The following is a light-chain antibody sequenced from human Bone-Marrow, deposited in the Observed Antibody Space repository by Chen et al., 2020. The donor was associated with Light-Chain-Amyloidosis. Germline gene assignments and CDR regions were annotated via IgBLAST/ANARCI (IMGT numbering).Light chain of an antibody. CDR3: QSADSSGTDEVI. J-gene: IGLJ2*01. CDR2: RDT. V-gene: IGLV3-25*03. Sequence: SSELTQPPSVSVSPGQTARITCSGDDLPTKYAYWYQQKPGQAPVLVIHRDTERPSGISERFSGSSSGTTATLTIRGVQAEDEADYHCQSADSSGTDEVIFGGGTKLTVL. CDR1: DLPTKY.